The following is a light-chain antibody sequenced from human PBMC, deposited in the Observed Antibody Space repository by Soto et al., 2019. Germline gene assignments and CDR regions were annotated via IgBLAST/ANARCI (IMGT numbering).Light chain of an antibody. Sequence: EIVITQSPATLSVSPGERATLSCRARQSVSNNLAWYQQKPGQAPRLLIYVASTRATGIPARFSGSGSGTEFTLTISSLQSEDFAVYYCQQYNNWPPYTFGQGTKLEI. CDR3: QQYNNWPPYT. CDR2: VAS. J-gene: IGKJ2*01. CDR1: QSVSNN. V-gene: IGKV3-15*01.